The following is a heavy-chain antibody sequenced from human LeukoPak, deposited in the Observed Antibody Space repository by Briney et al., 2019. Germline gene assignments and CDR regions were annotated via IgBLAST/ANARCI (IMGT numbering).Heavy chain of an antibody. CDR3: ARDLSLGDPGGFDF. CDR1: GFTFKSYS. D-gene: IGHD3-16*01. Sequence: KSAGSLRLSCAASGFTFKSYSMNWVRQAPGKGLEWVSTISSYDTYIYYANSVKGRFTISRDNAENSLYLQMDSLRADGTAVYYCARDLSLGDPGGFDFWGRGTLVTVSS. CDR2: ISSYDTYI. V-gene: IGHV3-21*01. J-gene: IGHJ4*02.